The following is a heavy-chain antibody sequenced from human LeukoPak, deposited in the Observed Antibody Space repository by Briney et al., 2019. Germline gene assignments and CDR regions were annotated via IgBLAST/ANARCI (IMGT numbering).Heavy chain of an antibody. V-gene: IGHV1-2*02. CDR2: LNPISGGT. D-gene: IGHD6-13*01. CDR3: ARDLGSSSWYGGLYYYYGMDV. CDR1: GYTFTGYY. Sequence: ASVKVSHKASGYTFTGYYMHWVRQAPGQGLEWMGWLNPISGGTNYAQKFQGRVTMTRDTSISTAYMELSRLRSDDTAVYYCARDLGSSSWYGGLYYYYGMDVWGQGTTVTVSS. J-gene: IGHJ6*02.